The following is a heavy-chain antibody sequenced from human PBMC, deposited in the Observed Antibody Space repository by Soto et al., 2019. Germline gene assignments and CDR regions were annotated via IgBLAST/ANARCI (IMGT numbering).Heavy chain of an antibody. Sequence: PSETLSLTCTVSGGSINSGRYSWTWIRQPPGAGLEWIGHMYHIGTTYYNPSLKSRVTISVDTSKNQFSLKLSSVTAADTAVYYCARCWVDYDILSGYYQLAQYFDYWGQGTLVTVSS. CDR2: MYHIGTT. D-gene: IGHD3-9*01. CDR1: GGSINSGRYS. CDR3: ARCWVDYDILSGYYQLAQYFDY. J-gene: IGHJ4*02. V-gene: IGHV4-30-2*01.